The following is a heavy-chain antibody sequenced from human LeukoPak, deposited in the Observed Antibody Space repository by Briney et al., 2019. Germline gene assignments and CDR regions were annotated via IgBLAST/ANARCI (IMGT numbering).Heavy chain of an antibody. Sequence: SETLSLTCTVSGGSISSYYWSWIRQPAGKGLEWIGRIYTSGSTNYNPSLKSRVTMSVDTSKNQFSLKLSSVTAADTAVYYCARGKQLVLGYYYYYMDVWGKGTTVTVSS. CDR1: GGSISSYY. CDR2: IYTSGST. J-gene: IGHJ6*03. D-gene: IGHD6-13*01. CDR3: ARGKQLVLGYYYYYMDV. V-gene: IGHV4-4*07.